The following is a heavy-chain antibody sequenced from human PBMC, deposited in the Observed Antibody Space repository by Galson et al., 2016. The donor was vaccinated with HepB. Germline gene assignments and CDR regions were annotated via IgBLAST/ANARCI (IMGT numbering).Heavy chain of an antibody. CDR2: IYDSGST. CDR3: ARGSGSYYGID. V-gene: IGHV4-59*01. D-gene: IGHD1-26*01. J-gene: IGHJ4*02. Sequence: SETLSLTCTVSGGSMRIDYWSWIRQTPGKGLEWIGFIYDSGSTDYNPSLKSRVTISVDTSKNQFSLKLTSVTAADTAVYYCARGSGSYYGIDWGQGTLVTVSS. CDR1: GGSMRIDY.